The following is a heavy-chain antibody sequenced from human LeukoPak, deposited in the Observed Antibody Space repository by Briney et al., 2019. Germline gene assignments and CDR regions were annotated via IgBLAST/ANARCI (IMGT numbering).Heavy chain of an antibody. J-gene: IGHJ4*02. CDR2: ISSSSSTI. CDR3: ARDHTYYDFWSSSGKHYFDY. V-gene: IGHV3-48*04. CDR1: GFTFSSYS. D-gene: IGHD3-3*01. Sequence: GGSLRLSCAASGFTFSSYSMNWVRQAPGNGLEWVSYISSSSSTIYYADSVKGRFTISRDNAKNSLYLQMNSLRAEDTAVYYCARDHTYYDFWSSSGKHYFDYWGQGTLVTVSS.